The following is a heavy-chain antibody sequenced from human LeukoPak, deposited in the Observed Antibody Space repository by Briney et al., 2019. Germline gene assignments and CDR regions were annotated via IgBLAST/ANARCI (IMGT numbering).Heavy chain of an antibody. Sequence: GGSLRLSCAASGFTFSSYTMHWVRQAPRKGLEWVSYISSSSLTIYYADSVKGRFTISRDNAKNSLYLQMNSLRAEDTAVYYCARDPNLTGDRVYYYYGMDVWGQGTTVTVSS. V-gene: IGHV3-48*04. CDR1: GFTFSSYT. D-gene: IGHD7-27*01. J-gene: IGHJ6*02. CDR3: ARDPNLTGDRVYYYYGMDV. CDR2: ISSSSLTI.